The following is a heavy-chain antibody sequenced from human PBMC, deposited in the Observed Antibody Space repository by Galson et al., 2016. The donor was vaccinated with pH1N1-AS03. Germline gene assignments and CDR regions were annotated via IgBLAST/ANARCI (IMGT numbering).Heavy chain of an antibody. D-gene: IGHD1-26*01. J-gene: IGHJ1*01. CDR2: IREDGSEK. CDR3: ADVGATIL. CDR1: GFTFSTYW. Sequence: SLRLSCATSGFTFSTYWMDWVRQAPGKGLEWVANIREDGSEKYYADSVKGRFTISKDNAQTSLYLQMNSLSAADTAVYYCADVGATILWGQGTLVTVSS. V-gene: IGHV3-7*01.